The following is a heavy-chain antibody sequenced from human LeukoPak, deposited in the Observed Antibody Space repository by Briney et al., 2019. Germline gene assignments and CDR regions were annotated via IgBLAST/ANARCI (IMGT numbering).Heavy chain of an antibody. Sequence: ASVKVSCKASGGTFSSYAISWVRQAPGQRLEWMGWINAGNGNTKYSQKFQGRVTITRDTSASTAYMELSSLRSEDTAVYYCARDNVLLWFGEFSPLDPPYYYYGMDVWGQGTTVTVSS. D-gene: IGHD3-10*01. V-gene: IGHV1-3*01. CDR2: INAGNGNT. J-gene: IGHJ6*02. CDR3: ARDNVLLWFGEFSPLDPPYYYYGMDV. CDR1: GGTFSSYA.